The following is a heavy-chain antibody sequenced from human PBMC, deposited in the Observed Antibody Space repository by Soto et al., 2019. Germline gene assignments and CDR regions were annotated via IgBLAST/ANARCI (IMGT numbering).Heavy chain of an antibody. J-gene: IGHJ5*02. V-gene: IGHV3-9*01. CDR2: ISWDSSTI. CDR3: VQGRYPTMATPLDL. CDR1: GFTFDNCG. Sequence: EVQLVESGGGLVQPGRSLRLSCAASGFTFDNCGMHWVRQAPGKGLEWVAGISWDSSTIGYADSVKGRFIIYRDDAKNSLYLQMDSLRGEDTALYYCVQGRYPTMATPLDLWGQGTQVIVSS. D-gene: IGHD5-12*01.